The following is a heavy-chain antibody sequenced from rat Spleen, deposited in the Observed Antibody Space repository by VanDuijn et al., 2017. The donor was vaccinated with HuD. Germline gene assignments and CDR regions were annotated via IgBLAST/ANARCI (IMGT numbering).Heavy chain of an antibody. D-gene: IGHD1-12*02. J-gene: IGHJ2*01. Sequence: EVQLVESDGGLVQPGRSLKLSCAASGFTFSNYYMAWVRQAPTKGLEWVAYISAGGDSTYCRDSVKGRFTISRDNAKNTLFLQMDSLRSEDTATYYCARHGRIYYYDGSYFYFDYWGQGVMVTVSS. V-gene: IGHV5-25*01. CDR2: ISAGGDST. CDR3: ARHGRIYYYDGSYFYFDY. CDR1: GFTFSNYY.